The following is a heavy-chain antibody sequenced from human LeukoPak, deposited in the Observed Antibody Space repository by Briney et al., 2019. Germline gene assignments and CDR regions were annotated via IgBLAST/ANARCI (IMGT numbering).Heavy chain of an antibody. CDR1: GFTFSSYA. CDR2: ISGSGGST. Sequence: GGSLRLSCAASGFTFSSYAMSWVRQAPGKGLEWVSAISGSGGSTYYAESVKGRFTISRDNSKNTLSLQMDSLRAEDTAVYHCAKDIRHCGGDCYPGDGFDIWGQGTMVTVSS. CDR3: AKDIRHCGGDCYPGDGFDI. D-gene: IGHD2-21*02. J-gene: IGHJ3*02. V-gene: IGHV3-23*01.